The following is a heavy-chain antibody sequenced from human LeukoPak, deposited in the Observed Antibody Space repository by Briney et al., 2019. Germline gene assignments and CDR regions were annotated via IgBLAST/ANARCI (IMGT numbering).Heavy chain of an antibody. V-gene: IGHV3-53*01. J-gene: IGHJ6*02. CDR1: GFTVSSNY. D-gene: IGHD3-10*01. CDR2: IYSGGST. CDR3: ARGVRGIINYYGMDV. Sequence: GGSLRLSCAASGFTVSSNYMSWVRQPPGNGLEWVSVIYSGGSTYYADSVKGRFTISRDTAKNTLYHQMKSLRAEDTAVYYCARGVRGIINYYGMDVWGQGTTVTVSS.